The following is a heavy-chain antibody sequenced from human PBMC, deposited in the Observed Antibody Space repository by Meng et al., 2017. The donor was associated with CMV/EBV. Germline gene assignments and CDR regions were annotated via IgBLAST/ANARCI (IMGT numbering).Heavy chain of an antibody. V-gene: IGHV3-48*03. CDR3: ARDGGYHFSPTTNNGMDV. D-gene: IGHD3-3*01. Sequence: GESLKISCAASGFTFSSYEMNWVRQAPGKGLEWVPYISSSGSTIYYADSVKGRFTISRDNAKNSLYLQINSLRAEDTAVYYCARDGGYHFSPTTNNGMDVWGQGTTVTVSS. J-gene: IGHJ6*02. CDR1: GFTFSSYE. CDR2: ISSSGSTI.